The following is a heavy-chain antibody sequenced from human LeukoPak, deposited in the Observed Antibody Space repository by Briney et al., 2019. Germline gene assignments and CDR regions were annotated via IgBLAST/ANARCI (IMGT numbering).Heavy chain of an antibody. CDR2: TPGSGITT. J-gene: IGHJ3*02. CDR3: AKHAVGATVGWDAFDI. Sequence: PGGSLRLSCTASGFPFSDYAMSWVRQAPGRGLEWVSVTPGSGITTYYADSVKGRFSISRDNSKNTLSLQMDSLRGEDTGVYYCAKHAVGATVGWDAFDIWGKGTLVTVSS. D-gene: IGHD1-26*01. CDR1: GFPFSDYA. V-gene: IGHV3-23*01.